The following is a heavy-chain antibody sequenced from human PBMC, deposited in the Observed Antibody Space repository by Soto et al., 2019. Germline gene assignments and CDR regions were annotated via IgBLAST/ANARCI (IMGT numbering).Heavy chain of an antibody. CDR2: IYYSGST. CDR3: ARRTAARPYYMDV. Sequence: SETLSLTCTVSGGSISSSSYYWGWIRQPPGKGLEWIGSIYYSGSTYYNPSLKSQVTISVDTSKNQFSLKLSSVTAADTAVYYCARRTAARPYYMDVWGKGTTVTVSS. D-gene: IGHD6-6*01. V-gene: IGHV4-39*01. J-gene: IGHJ6*03. CDR1: GGSISSSSYY.